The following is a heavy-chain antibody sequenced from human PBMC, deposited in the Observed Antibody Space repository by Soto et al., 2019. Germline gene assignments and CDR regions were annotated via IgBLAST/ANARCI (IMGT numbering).Heavy chain of an antibody. CDR3: AKTRPIAVAGLFDY. J-gene: IGHJ4*02. CDR2: ISYDGSNK. CDR1: GFTFSSYG. V-gene: IGHV3-30*18. Sequence: QVQLVESGGGVVQPGRSLRLSCAASGFTFSSYGMHWVRQAPGKGLEWVAVISYDGSNKYYADSVKGRFTISRDNSKNTLYLKMNSLRAEDTAVYYCAKTRPIAVAGLFDYWGQGTLVTASS. D-gene: IGHD6-19*01.